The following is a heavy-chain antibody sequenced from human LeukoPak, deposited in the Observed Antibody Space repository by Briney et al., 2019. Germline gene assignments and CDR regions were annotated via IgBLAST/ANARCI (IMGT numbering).Heavy chain of an antibody. Sequence: GGSLRLSCAASGVTFSRYGMHWVRQAPGKGLEWVAVISYDGSNKYYADSVKGRFTISRDNSKNTLYLQMNSLRAEDTAVYYCAKDLTGDNGYWGRGTLVTVPS. CDR1: GVTFSRYG. CDR3: AKDLTGDNGY. V-gene: IGHV3-30*18. J-gene: IGHJ4*02. D-gene: IGHD7-27*01. CDR2: ISYDGSNK.